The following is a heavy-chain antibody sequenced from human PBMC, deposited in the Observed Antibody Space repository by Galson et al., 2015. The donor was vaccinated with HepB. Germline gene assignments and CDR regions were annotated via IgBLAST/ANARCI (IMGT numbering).Heavy chain of an antibody. V-gene: IGHV1-69*08. CDR2: IIVILGTA. Sequence: CKGSGGTFRSYSISWVRQAPGQGLEWMGRIIVILGTADYAQKFQDRVTITADQSTNTVYMEVTSLRSEDTAVYYCARDGQITVSSKYSGLDVWGQGTTVSVSS. CDR1: GGTFRSYS. CDR3: ARDGQITVSSKYSGLDV. J-gene: IGHJ6*02. D-gene: IGHD3-16*01.